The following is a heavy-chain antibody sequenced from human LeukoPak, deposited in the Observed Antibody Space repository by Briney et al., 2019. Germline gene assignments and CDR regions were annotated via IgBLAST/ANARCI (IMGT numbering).Heavy chain of an antibody. V-gene: IGHV1-24*01. CDR3: PSDGASSSWYSFDY. Sequence: ASVKVSCKVCGYTLTELSMHWVRQVPGKGLEWMGGFDPEDGDTIYAQKFQGRVTMTEDTSTDTAYMELSSLRSEDTAVYYCPSDGASSSWYSFDYWGQGTLVTLSS. J-gene: IGHJ4*02. CDR2: FDPEDGDT. CDR1: GYTLTELS. D-gene: IGHD6-13*01.